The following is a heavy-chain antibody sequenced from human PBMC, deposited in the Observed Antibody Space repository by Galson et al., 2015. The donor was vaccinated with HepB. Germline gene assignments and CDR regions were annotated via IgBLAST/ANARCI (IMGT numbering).Heavy chain of an antibody. CDR3: ARGVGSSWYGGPFDY. V-gene: IGHV3-11*06. Sequence: SLRLSCAASGLTFSDYYMSWIRQAPGKGLEWVSYISSSSSYTNYADSVKGRFTISRDNAKNSLYLQMNSLRAEDTAVYYCARGVGSSWYGGPFDYWGQGTLVTVSS. D-gene: IGHD6-13*01. CDR2: ISSSSSYT. J-gene: IGHJ4*02. CDR1: GLTFSDYY.